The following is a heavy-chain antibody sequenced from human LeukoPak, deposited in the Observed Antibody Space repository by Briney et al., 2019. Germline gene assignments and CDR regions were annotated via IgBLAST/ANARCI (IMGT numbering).Heavy chain of an antibody. CDR1: GYTSTGYY. V-gene: IGHV1-2*02. J-gene: IGHJ3*02. Sequence: ASVKVSCKASGYTSTGYYMHWVRQAPGQGLEWMGWINPNSGGTNYAQKFQGRVTMTRDTSISTACMELSRLRSDDTAVYYCARDGAAAGHADAFDIWGQGTMVTVSS. CDR2: INPNSGGT. CDR3: ARDGAAAGHADAFDI. D-gene: IGHD6-13*01.